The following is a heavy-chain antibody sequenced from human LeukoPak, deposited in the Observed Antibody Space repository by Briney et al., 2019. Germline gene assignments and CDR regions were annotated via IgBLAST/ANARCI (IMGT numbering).Heavy chain of an antibody. J-gene: IGHJ6*02. Sequence: PGGSLRLSCAASGFTFSSYAMSWVRQAPGKGLEWVSVISGSGGSTYYADSVKGRFTISRDNSKNTLYLQMNSLRAEDTAVYYCARVYYYGSGIGGYGMDVWGQGTTVTVSS. D-gene: IGHD3-10*01. V-gene: IGHV3-23*01. CDR2: ISGSGGST. CDR1: GFTFSSYA. CDR3: ARVYYYGSGIGGYGMDV.